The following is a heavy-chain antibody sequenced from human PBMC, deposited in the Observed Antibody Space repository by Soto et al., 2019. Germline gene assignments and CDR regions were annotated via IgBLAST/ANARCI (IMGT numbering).Heavy chain of an antibody. CDR2: ISGSGGST. D-gene: IGHD2-2*01. J-gene: IGHJ5*02. Sequence: GGSLRLSCAASGFTFSSYAMSWVRQAPGKGLEWVSAISGSGGSTYYADSVKGRFTISRDNSKNTLYLQMNSLRAEDTDVYYGAKGVVPAEYNWFDPWGQGTLVTVSS. CDR1: GFTFSSYA. V-gene: IGHV3-23*01. CDR3: AKGVVPAEYNWFDP.